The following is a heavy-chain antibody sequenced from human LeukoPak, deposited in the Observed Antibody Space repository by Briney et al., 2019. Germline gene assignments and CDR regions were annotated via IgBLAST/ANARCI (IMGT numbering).Heavy chain of an antibody. Sequence: GGSLRLSCVASGFTLTDCWLNWFRLVPGKGLEWVANIKPNGSEVYYVDSVKGRFTISRDNAQNSLYLQMNSLRAEDAAIYYCARDVSRSFDYWGQGTLVTVSS. D-gene: IGHD5/OR15-5a*01. V-gene: IGHV3-7*01. J-gene: IGHJ4*02. CDR3: ARDVSRSFDY. CDR1: GFTLTDCW. CDR2: IKPNGSEV.